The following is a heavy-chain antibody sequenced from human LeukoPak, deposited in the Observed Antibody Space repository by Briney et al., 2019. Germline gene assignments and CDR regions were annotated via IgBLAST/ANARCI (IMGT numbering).Heavy chain of an antibody. D-gene: IGHD1-26*01. CDR2: IDYSGST. CDR1: GGTISRNY. J-gene: IGHJ3*02. Sequence: SETLSLTCTVSGGTISRNYWSWIRQPPGKGLEWVAYIDYSGSTNYNPSLKSRLTISMDASKNQFSLKLSSVTAADTAVYYCARDRRRELLHAFDIWGQGTMVTVSS. CDR3: ARDRRRELLHAFDI. V-gene: IGHV4-59*01.